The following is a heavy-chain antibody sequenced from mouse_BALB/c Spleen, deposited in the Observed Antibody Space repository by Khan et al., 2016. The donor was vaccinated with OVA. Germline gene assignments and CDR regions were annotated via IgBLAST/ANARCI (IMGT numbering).Heavy chain of an antibody. CDR3: ARVGYNGTMDV. J-gene: IGHJ4*01. CDR1: GFTFTNYG. V-gene: IGHV9-3-1*01. Sequence: QIQLVQSGPELKKPGETVQISCKASGFTFTNYGMNWVRQAPGKGLKWMGWINTYTGEPTFTDDFKGRFAFSLETSASTAYLQINSLKNEDTATYVCARVGYNGTMDVWGQGTSVTVSS. CDR2: INTYTGEP. D-gene: IGHD2-14*01.